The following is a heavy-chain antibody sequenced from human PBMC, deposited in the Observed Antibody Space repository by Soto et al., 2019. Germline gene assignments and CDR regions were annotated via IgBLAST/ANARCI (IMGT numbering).Heavy chain of an antibody. CDR1: GGSINSGDYY. J-gene: IGHJ6*02. CDR3: AIPYNWNYGDYYYGMDV. V-gene: IGHV4-30-4*01. D-gene: IGHD1-7*01. Sequence: PSETLSLTWTVSGGSINSGDYYWTWVRQPPGKGLEWIGNIFHSGSTNYNPSLKSRVTISVDTSKNQFSLKLSSVTAADTAVYYCAIPYNWNYGDYYYGMDVWGQGTTVTVSS. CDR2: IFHSGST.